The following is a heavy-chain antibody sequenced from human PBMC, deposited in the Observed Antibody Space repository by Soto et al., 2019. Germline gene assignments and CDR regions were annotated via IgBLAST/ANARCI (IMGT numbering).Heavy chain of an antibody. Sequence: ASVKLSCKVSGYTLTELSMHWLRQAPGKGLEWMGGFYPEDGETIYAQKFQGRVTMTEDTSTDTAYMELSSLRSEDTAVYYCATGYSRPDAFDIWGQGAMVTVSS. CDR3: ATGYSRPDAFDI. J-gene: IGHJ3*02. CDR1: GYTLTELS. D-gene: IGHD6-13*01. V-gene: IGHV1-24*01. CDR2: FYPEDGET.